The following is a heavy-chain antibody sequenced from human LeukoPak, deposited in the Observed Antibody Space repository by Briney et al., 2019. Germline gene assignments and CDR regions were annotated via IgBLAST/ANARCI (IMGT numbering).Heavy chain of an antibody. V-gene: IGHV1-18*04. D-gene: IGHD3-10*01. CDR1: GYTFTSYG. CDR2: ISTYNGNT. Sequence: ASVKVSCKASGYTFTSYGISWVRQAPGQGLEWMGWISTYNGNTNYVQKLQGRVTMTTDTSTTTAYIELRSLRSDDTAVYYCARSTGELLEGYWGQGTLVTVSS. J-gene: IGHJ4*02. CDR3: ARSTGELLEGY.